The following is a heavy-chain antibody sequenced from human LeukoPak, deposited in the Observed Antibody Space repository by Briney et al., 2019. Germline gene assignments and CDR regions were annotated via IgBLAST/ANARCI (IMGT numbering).Heavy chain of an antibody. CDR3: ARAMRSGYDY. CDR2: ISSSSDSI. CDR1: GLTLSDYG. D-gene: IGHD5-12*01. J-gene: IGHJ4*02. Sequence: GGSLTLSCTASGLTLSDYGMNWVREARGKGLEGVSYISSSSDSIFYADSVKGRFTIYRDNAENSLYLQMNSLRDEDTAVYFCARAMRSGYDYWGQGTLVTVSS. V-gene: IGHV3-48*02.